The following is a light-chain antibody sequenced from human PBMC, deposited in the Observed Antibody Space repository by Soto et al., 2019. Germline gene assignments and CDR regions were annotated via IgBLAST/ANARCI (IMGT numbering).Light chain of an antibody. CDR3: EQRCSSPSLT. CDR2: DAS. J-gene: IGKJ4*02. CDR1: QSVSNY. Sequence: EIVLTQSPATLSLSPGERATLSCRASQSVSNYLAWYQQKPGQAPRLLIYDASNRATGIPARLRGCGSGADFPLTVSSLVPVHLAVYECEQRCSSPSLTCGVATKV. V-gene: IGKV3-11*01.